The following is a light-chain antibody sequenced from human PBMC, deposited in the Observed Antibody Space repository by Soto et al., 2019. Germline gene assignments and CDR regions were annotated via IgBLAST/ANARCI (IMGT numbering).Light chain of an antibody. CDR1: QGISSY. J-gene: IGKJ4*01. Sequence: DIQLTQSPSFLSASVGDRVTITCRASQGISSYLAWYQQKPGKAPKLLIYAASNLQSGVPSRLSGSGSGSAFALTLRRQSPADFATYCCKQFNSYGLTFGGGTKVKIK. V-gene: IGKV1-9*01. CDR2: AAS. CDR3: KQFNSYGLT.